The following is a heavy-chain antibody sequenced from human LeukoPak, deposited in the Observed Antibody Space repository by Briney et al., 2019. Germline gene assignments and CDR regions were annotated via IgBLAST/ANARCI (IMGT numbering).Heavy chain of an antibody. J-gene: IGHJ6*02. CDR3: ARGAREQQPDYYYGLDV. Sequence: GASVTVSCKASGNTFTNYGFSWVRQAPGQGLEWMGWISAYNGNTNYTQKLQGRVTITTDAPTSTAYMELRSLRSDDTAVYYCARGAREQQPDYYYGLDVWGQGTTVTVSS. CDR1: GNTFTNYG. D-gene: IGHD6-13*01. V-gene: IGHV1-18*01. CDR2: ISAYNGNT.